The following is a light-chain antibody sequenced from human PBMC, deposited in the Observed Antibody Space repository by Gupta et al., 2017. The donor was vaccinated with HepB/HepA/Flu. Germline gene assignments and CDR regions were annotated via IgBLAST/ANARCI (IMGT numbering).Light chain of an antibody. CDR2: SNN. J-gene: IGLJ2*01. CDR1: RSNIGSNS. CDR3: AAWDDSLNGAL. Sequence: QSVLTQPPSASGTPGQRVTISCSGSRSNIGSNSVNWYQQLPGTAPKLLIYSNNQRPSGVPDRFSGSKSGTSVSLAISGLRSEDEADYYCAAWDDSLNGALFGGGTKLTVL. V-gene: IGLV1-44*01.